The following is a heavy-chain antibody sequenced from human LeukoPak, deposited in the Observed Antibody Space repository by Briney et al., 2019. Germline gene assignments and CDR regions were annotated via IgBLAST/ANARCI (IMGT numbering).Heavy chain of an antibody. V-gene: IGHV3-7*01. CDR2: INQDGSEK. J-gene: IGHJ4*02. D-gene: IGHD6-6*01. Sequence: RGGLLRLSCAASGFTFSSYWMSWVRQAPGKRLEWVADINQDGSEKYYVDSVKGRFIISRDNARNSLFLQMNILTAEDTAIYYCVREGAYSTSSPAGYWGQGTLVSVSS. CDR3: VREGAYSTSSPAGY. CDR1: GFTFSSYW.